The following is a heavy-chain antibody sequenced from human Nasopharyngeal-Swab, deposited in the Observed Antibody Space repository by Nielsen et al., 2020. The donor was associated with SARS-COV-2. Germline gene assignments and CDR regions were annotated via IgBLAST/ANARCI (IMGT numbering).Heavy chain of an antibody. V-gene: IGHV1-3*01. CDR2: INPNNGET. D-gene: IGHD2-21*01. CDR3: AKAGASIPENWFDR. Sequence: ASVKVSCKASGYTFTSYYIHWVRQAPGQGLEWMGWINPNNGETKYSQKFQDRVTITRDTSATIVYMELSSLRSRDTAVYYCAKAGASIPENWFDRWGQGTLVSVSS. CDR1: GYTFTSYY. J-gene: IGHJ5*02.